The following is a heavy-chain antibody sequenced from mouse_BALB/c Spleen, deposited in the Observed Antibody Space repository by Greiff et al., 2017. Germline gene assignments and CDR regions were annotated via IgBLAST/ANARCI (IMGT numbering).Heavy chain of an antibody. Sequence: QLQQSGPELVKPGASVKISCKASGYSFTGYYMHWVKQSHVKSLEWIGRINPYNGATSYNQNFKDKASLTVDKSSSTAYMELHSLTSEDSAVYYCARSIYYYGSSYGAMDYWGQGTSVTVSS. CDR3: ARSIYYYGSSYGAMDY. CDR1: GYSFTGYY. D-gene: IGHD1-1*01. CDR2: INPYNGAT. V-gene: IGHV1-31*01. J-gene: IGHJ4*01.